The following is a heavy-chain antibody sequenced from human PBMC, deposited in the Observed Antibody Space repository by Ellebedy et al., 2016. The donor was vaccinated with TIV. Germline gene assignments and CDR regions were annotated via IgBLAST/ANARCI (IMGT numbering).Heavy chain of an antibody. J-gene: IGHJ4*02. CDR3: AKDLGKGGGSVFEY. CDR1: GFTFSSYA. CDR2: ISGSGRGNT. D-gene: IGHD6-19*01. Sequence: GGSLSLSXGASGFTFSSYAMSWVRQAPGKGLEWVSAISGSGRGNTYYAGSVKGRFTISRDDSKNTLYLQMNSLRAEDTAVYYCAKDLGKGGGSVFEYWGQGALVTVSS. V-gene: IGHV3-23*01.